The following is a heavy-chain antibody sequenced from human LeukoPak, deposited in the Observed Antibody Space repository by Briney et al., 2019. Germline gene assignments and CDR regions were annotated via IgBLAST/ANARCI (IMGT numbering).Heavy chain of an antibody. J-gene: IGHJ4*02. D-gene: IGHD3-22*01. V-gene: IGHV4-39*01. CDR1: GGSISSSSYY. CDR3: ARPLYYYDSSGYYGGFDY. Sequence: PSETLSLTCTVSGGSISSSSYYWGWIRQPPGKGLEWIGRIYYSGSTYYNPSLKSRVTISVDTSKNQFSLKLSSVPAADTAVYYCARPLYYYDSSGYYGGFDYWGQGTLVTVSS. CDR2: IYYSGST.